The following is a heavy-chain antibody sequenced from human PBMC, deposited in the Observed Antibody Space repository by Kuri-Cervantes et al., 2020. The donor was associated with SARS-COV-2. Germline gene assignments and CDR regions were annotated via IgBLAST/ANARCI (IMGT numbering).Heavy chain of an antibody. V-gene: IGHV5-10-1*01. J-gene: IGHJ5*02. CDR2: IDPSDSNV. CDR3: AGQPYSYDSSGYRETWSKWFDP. Sequence: GGSLRLSCQGSGYSFTSYRINWVRQMPGKGLEWLGDIDPSDSNVNYNPSFQGHIIISVDKSISIVYLQWNSLRASDTAMYYCAGQPYSYDSSGYRETWSKWFDPWGQGTLVTVSS. CDR1: GYSFTSYR. D-gene: IGHD3-22*01.